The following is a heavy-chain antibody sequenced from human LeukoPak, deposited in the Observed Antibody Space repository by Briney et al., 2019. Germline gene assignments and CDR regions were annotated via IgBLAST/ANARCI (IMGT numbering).Heavy chain of an antibody. CDR2: IFTSGDT. D-gene: IGHD5-24*01. CDR1: GGSISSGSYF. CDR3: ARESVSQDGLFDL. J-gene: IGHJ3*01. V-gene: IGHV4-61*02. Sequence: SQTLSLTCTVSGGSISSGSYFWTWIRQPAVEELEWVGRIFTSGDTNYNPSLKSRLIISVDTSQNQFSLKLSSVTAADTAVYYCARESVSQDGLFDLWGQGTMVTVSS.